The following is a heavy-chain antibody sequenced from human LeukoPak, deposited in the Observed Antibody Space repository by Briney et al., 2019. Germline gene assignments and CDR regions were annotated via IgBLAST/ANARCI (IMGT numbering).Heavy chain of an antibody. V-gene: IGHV3-7*03. CDR1: GFTFSDHV. CDR2: INHNGNVN. J-gene: IGHJ6*02. D-gene: IGHD3-16*01. CDR3: ARGGGLDV. Sequence: PGRSLRLSCAASGFTFSDHVMHWARQAPGKGLEWVASINHNGNVNYYVDSVKGRFTISRDNAKNSLYLQMSNLRAEDTAVYFCARGGGLDVWGQGATVTVSS.